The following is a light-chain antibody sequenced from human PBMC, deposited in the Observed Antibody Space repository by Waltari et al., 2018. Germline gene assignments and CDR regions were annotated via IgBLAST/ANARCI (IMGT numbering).Light chain of an antibody. CDR3: QSYDSSLSGRV. J-gene: IGLJ3*02. V-gene: IGLV1-40*01. CDR1: SSNIGAGFE. CDR2: ASY. Sequence: QSVLTQPHSVSGAPGQRVTISCTGTSSNIGAGFEVFWYQQLPGSAPKRLILASYKRSSWVPDGISGSTSGTSASLAITGLQAEDEADYYCQSYDSSLSGRVFGGGTRLTVL.